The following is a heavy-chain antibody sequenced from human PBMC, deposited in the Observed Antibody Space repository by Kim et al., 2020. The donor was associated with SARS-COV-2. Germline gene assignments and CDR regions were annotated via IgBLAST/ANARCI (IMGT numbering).Heavy chain of an antibody. CDR3: ARRHTIFGVDHGMDV. J-gene: IGHJ6*02. V-gene: IGHV4-39*01. D-gene: IGHD3-3*01. Sequence: SETLSLTCTVSDASLSSNNYYWGWIRQPPGKGLEWIGSIYYSGSTNYNPSLKSRVTVSADPSKNQLSLNLTSVTAADTAIYYCARRHTIFGVDHGMDVWGQGTTVTVSS. CDR1: DASLSSNNYY. CDR2: IYYSGST.